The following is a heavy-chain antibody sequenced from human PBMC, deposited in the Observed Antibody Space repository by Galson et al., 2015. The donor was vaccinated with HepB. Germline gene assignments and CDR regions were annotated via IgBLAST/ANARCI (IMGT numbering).Heavy chain of an antibody. V-gene: IGHV3-30-3*01. Sequence: SLRLSCAASGFTFSSYAMHWVRQAPGKGLEWVAVISYDGSNKYYADSVKGRFTISRDNSKNTLYLQMNSLRAEDTAVYYCARAGPVRGYLDYWGQGTLVTVSS. D-gene: IGHD3-10*01. CDR2: ISYDGSNK. CDR1: GFTFSSYA. CDR3: ARAGPVRGYLDY. J-gene: IGHJ4*02.